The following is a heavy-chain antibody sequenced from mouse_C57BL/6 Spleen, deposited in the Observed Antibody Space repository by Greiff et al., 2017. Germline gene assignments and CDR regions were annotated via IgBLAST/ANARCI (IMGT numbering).Heavy chain of an antibody. CDR3: ARWAYGNRYYFDY. Sequence: QVQLQQPGAELVKPGASVKLSCKASGYTFTSYWMQWVKQRPGQGLEWIGEIDPSDSYTNYNQKFKGKATLTVDTSSSTAYMQLSSLTSEDSAVYYCARWAYGNRYYFDYWGQGTTLTVSS. J-gene: IGHJ2*01. CDR2: IDPSDSYT. V-gene: IGHV1-50*01. D-gene: IGHD2-1*01. CDR1: GYTFTSYW.